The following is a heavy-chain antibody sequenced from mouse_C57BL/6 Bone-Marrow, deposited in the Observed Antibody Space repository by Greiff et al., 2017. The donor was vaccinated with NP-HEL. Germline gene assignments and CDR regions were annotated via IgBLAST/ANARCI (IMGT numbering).Heavy chain of an antibody. D-gene: IGHD2-5*01. CDR3: DSHYYYSSSYYARDF. CDR2: IWPGGGT. CDR1: GFSFTSYA. J-gene: IGHJ4*01. V-gene: IGHV2-9-1*01. Sequence: VQVVESGPGLVAPSQSLSITCTVSGFSFTSYAISWVRQTPGKGLEWLGVIWPGGGTTYNSALKSSLSIRNDNSKSQIFLKMNSLQTDDTARYSCDSHYYYSSSYYARDFGGRGTAVTVTS.